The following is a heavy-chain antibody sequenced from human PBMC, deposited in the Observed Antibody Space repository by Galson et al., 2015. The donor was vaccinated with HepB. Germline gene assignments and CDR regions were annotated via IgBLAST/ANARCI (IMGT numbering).Heavy chain of an antibody. D-gene: IGHD6-19*01. J-gene: IGHJ5*02. CDR3: ARGGVAVAGTWWARRFDP. V-gene: IGHV4-39*01. Sequence: SSSSYYWGWICQPPGRGLEWIGNIYYSGSTYYNASLKSRVAISVDTSKNQFSLKLSSVTATDTAVYYCARGGVAVAGTWWARRFDPWGQGTLVTVSS. CDR2: IYYSGST. CDR1: SSSSYY.